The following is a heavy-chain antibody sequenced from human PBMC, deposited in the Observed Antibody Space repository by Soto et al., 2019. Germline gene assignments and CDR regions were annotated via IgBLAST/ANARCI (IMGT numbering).Heavy chain of an antibody. D-gene: IGHD3-9*01. V-gene: IGHV1-3*01. J-gene: IGHJ4*02. CDR1: GYTFTSYA. CDR3: ARGPRVPFILKVFDY. CDR2: INAGNGNT. Sequence: QVQLVQSGAEVKKPGASVKVSCKASGYTFTSYAMHWVRQAPGQRLEWMGWINAGNGNTKYSQKFQGRVTITRDTSASTAYMELSSLRSEDTAVYYCARGPRVPFILKVFDYWGQGTLVTVSS.